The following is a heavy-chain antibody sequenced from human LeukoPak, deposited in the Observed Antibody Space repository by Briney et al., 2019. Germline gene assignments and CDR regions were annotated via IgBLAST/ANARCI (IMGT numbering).Heavy chain of an antibody. V-gene: IGHV1-3*03. D-gene: IGHD3-3*01. CDR1: GYTFTSYA. CDR3: ARAYYDFWSGYSDYYYMDV. CDR2: INAGNGNT. Sequence: ASVTVSCKASGYTFTSYAMHWVRQAPGQRLEWMGWINAGNGNTKYSQEFQGRVTITRDTSASTAYMELSSLRSEDMAVYYCARAYYDFWSGYSDYYYMDVWGKGTTVTVSS. J-gene: IGHJ6*03.